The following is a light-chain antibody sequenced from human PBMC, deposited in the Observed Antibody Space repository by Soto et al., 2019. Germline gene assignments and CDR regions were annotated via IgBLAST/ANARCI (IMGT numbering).Light chain of an antibody. Sequence: DIQMTQSPSTLSASVGDRVTITCRASQSISSWLAWYQRKPGKAPKLLIYRASILESGVPSSFSGSRSGTEFTLTISSLQPDDFATYYCQQYNGYPWTFGQGTKVEV. CDR3: QQYNGYPWT. J-gene: IGKJ1*01. V-gene: IGKV1-5*03. CDR2: RAS. CDR1: QSISSW.